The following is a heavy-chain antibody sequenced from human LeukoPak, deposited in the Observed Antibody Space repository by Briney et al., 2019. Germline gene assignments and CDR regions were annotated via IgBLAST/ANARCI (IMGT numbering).Heavy chain of an antibody. CDR1: GFTFSSYA. Sequence: PGGSLRLSCAASGFTFSSYAMHWVRQAPGKGLEWVAVIAYDGSYNYYADCVKGRFTISRDNSKNTLFLQMNSLRAEDTAVYYCARATTFYYSAGSFAPYYFDYWGQGTLVTVSS. D-gene: IGHD3-10*01. J-gene: IGHJ4*02. CDR3: ARATTFYYSAGSFAPYYFDY. V-gene: IGHV3-30*04. CDR2: IAYDGSYN.